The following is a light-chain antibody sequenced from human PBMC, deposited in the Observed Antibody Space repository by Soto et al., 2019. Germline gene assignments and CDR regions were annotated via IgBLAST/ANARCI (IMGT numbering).Light chain of an antibody. J-gene: IGLJ3*02. CDR2: GNA. Sequence: QSVLTQPPSVSGAPGQRVTIYCTGNSSNIGAGFDVHWYLQLPGTAPRLLIYGNANRPSGVPDRFSGSKSGTSASLAINGLQAEDEADYYCQSYDSSLGGSGVFGGGTKLTVL. V-gene: IGLV1-40*01. CDR3: QSYDSSLGGSGV. CDR1: SSNIGAGFD.